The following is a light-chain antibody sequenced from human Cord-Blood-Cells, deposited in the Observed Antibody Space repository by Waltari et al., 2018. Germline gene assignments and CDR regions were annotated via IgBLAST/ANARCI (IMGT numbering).Light chain of an antibody. CDR2: HAS. J-gene: IGKJ4*01. CDR3: QQRSNWLT. CDR1: QSVSSY. Sequence: ELVLTQSPATLSLSPGERATLSCRASQSVSSYLAWYQQKPGQAPRLLIYHASNRATGIPARFSGSGSGTDFTLTISSLEPEDFAVYYCQQRSNWLTFGGGTKVEIK. V-gene: IGKV3-11*01.